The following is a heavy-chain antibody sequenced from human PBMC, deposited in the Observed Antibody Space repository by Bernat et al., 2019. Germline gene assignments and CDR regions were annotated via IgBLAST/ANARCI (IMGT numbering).Heavy chain of an antibody. Sequence: QVQLVESGGGVVQPGRSLRLSCAASGFTFSSYGMHWVRQAPGKGLEWVAVIWYDGSNKYYADSVKGRFTISRDNSKNTLYLQMNSLRAEDTAVYYCARDFDYYDSSGPFAYWGQGTLVTVSS. J-gene: IGHJ4*02. CDR2: IWYDGSNK. D-gene: IGHD3-22*01. CDR1: GFTFSSYG. V-gene: IGHV3-33*01. CDR3: ARDFDYYDSSGPFAY.